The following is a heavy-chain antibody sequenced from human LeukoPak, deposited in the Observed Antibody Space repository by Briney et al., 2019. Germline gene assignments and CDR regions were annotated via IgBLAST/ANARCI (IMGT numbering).Heavy chain of an antibody. D-gene: IGHD3-3*01. Sequence: PGGSLRLSCAASGFTVSNNYMSWVRQAPGKGLEWVGRIKSKTDGGTTDYAAPVKGRFTISRDDSKNTLYLQMNSLKIEDTAVYYCTRDEASGSRYWGQGTLVTVS. CDR3: TRDEASGSRY. CDR1: GFTVSNNY. V-gene: IGHV3-15*01. J-gene: IGHJ4*02. CDR2: IKSKTDGGTT.